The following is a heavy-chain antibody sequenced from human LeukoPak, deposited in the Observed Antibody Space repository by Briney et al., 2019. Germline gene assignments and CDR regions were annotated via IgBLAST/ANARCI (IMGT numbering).Heavy chain of an antibody. J-gene: IGHJ4*02. Sequence: PGRSLRLSCAASGFTFSSYAMHWVRQAPGKGLEWVAVISYDGSNKYYADSVKGRFTTSRDNSKNTLYLQMNSLRAEDTAVYYCARFREFLPFDYWGQGTLVTVSS. CDR3: ARFREFLPFDY. CDR1: GFTFSSYA. D-gene: IGHD3-10*01. V-gene: IGHV3-30*01. CDR2: ISYDGSNK.